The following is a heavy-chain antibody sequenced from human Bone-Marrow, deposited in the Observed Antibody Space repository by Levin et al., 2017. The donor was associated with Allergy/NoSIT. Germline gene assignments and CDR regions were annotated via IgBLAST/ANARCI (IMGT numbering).Heavy chain of an antibody. V-gene: IGHV7-4-1*02. CDR2: IDTATGDT. CDR1: GYRFSNFG. D-gene: IGHD3-10*01. J-gene: IGHJ5*02. CDR3: VRDRSMRDP. Sequence: PGGSLRLSCKTSGYRFSNFGIDWVRQTPGRRFEWMGRIDTATGDTRYAQGFRGRLVLSMDTSVSTTYLQINSLRGDDTGVYFCVRDRSMRDPWGQGTPVTVSS.